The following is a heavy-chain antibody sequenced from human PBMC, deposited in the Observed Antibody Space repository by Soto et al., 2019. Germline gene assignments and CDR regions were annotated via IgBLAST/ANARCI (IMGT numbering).Heavy chain of an antibody. CDR1: GFTFSSFY. CDR3: TRDAPGGIPPFDR. D-gene: IGHD6-13*01. J-gene: IGHJ5*02. V-gene: IGHV3-21*02. Sequence: EVQLVESGGGQVKPGESLRLSCAASGFTFSSFYMNWVRQAPGKGLEWVASIDSSSTYIYYADSVKGRFTISRDNAKNSLYLQVDSLRPDDAAVYYCTRDAPGGIPPFDRWGQGTQVTDSS. CDR2: IDSSSTYI.